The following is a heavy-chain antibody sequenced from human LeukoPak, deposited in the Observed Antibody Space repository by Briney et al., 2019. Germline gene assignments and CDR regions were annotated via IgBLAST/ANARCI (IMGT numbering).Heavy chain of an antibody. CDR3: AKEYGYTYGEFDY. Sequence: GGSLRLSCAASGFTFRTSGMSWVRQAPGKGLEWVSAISGSGVSTYYADSVKGRFTISRDNSKNTLYLQMNSLRAVDTAVYYCAKEYGYTYGEFDYWGQGTLVTVSS. J-gene: IGHJ4*02. D-gene: IGHD5-18*01. CDR2: ISGSGVST. CDR1: GFTFRTSG. V-gene: IGHV3-23*01.